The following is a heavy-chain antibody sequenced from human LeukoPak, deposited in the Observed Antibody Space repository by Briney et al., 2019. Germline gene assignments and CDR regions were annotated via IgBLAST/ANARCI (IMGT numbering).Heavy chain of an antibody. V-gene: IGHV3-49*04. CDR1: GFTFSDYA. CDR3: SRAYSTGWLGVNDY. CDR2: IRNKANGGTA. D-gene: IGHD6-19*01. Sequence: PGRSLRLSCTASGFTFSDYAMTWVRQAPGKGLEWVGFIRNKANGGTADYAASVKGRFTISRDDSNTIAYLQMNSLKTEDTAVYFCSRAYSTGWLGVNDYWGQGALVTVSS. J-gene: IGHJ4*02.